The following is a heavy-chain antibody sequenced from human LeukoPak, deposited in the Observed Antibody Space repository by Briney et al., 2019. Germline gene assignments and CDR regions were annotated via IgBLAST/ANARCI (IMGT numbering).Heavy chain of an antibody. J-gene: IGHJ4*02. CDR2: VYSGGST. D-gene: IGHD6-13*01. CDR1: GFTVSANY. V-gene: IGHV3-66*01. Sequence: QPGGSLRLSCAASGFTVSANYMTWVRQAPGKGLEWVSVVYSGGSTYYADSVKGRFTISRDSSKNTLYLQMNSLRAEDTAVYYCALGDTSSSWGQGTLVTVSS. CDR3: ALGDTSSS.